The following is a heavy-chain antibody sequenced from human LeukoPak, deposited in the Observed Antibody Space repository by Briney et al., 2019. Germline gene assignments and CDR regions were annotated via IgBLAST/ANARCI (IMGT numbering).Heavy chain of an antibody. CDR1: GFTFSSYA. V-gene: IGHV3-15*01. Sequence: GGSLRLSCAASGFTFSSYAMSWVRQAPGKGLEWVGRIKSKSDGGTTDYAAPVKGRFIISRDDSKNTLYLQMNSLKTEDTAVYFCATDGISEETATDYWGQGTLVTVSS. CDR3: ATDGISEETATDY. CDR2: IKSKSDGGTT. D-gene: IGHD5-18*01. J-gene: IGHJ4*02.